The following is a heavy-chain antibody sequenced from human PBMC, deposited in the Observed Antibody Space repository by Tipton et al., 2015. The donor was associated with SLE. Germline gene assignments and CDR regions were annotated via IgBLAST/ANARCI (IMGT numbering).Heavy chain of an antibody. CDR1: GYTFTSYY. CDR2: INPSGGST. J-gene: IGHJ4*02. V-gene: IGHV1-46*01. D-gene: IGHD5-12*01. Sequence: QLVQSGAEVKKPGASVKVSCKASGYTFTSYYIHWVRQAPGQGLEWMGIINPSGGSTYYNPSLKSRVSFSIDTSKHQFSLKLNSVTAADTAVYYCARRHYSGPFDSWGQGTLVTVSS. CDR3: ARRHYSGPFDS.